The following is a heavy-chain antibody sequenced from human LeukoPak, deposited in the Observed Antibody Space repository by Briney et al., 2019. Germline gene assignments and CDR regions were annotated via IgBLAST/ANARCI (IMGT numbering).Heavy chain of an antibody. CDR1: GFSLSASAVG. V-gene: IGHV2-70*11. J-gene: IGHJ4*02. CDR2: IDWDDDK. Sequence: SGPTLVNPTQTLTLTCTFSGFSLSASAVGVGWIRQPPGKALEWLARIDWDDDKYYSTSLKTRLTISKDTSKNQVVLTMTNMDPVDTATYYCARIGGSYLQRGFDYWGQGTLVTVSS. D-gene: IGHD1-26*01. CDR3: ARIGGSYLQRGFDY.